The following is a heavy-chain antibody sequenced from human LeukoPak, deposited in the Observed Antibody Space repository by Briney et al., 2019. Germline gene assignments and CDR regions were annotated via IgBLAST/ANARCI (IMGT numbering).Heavy chain of an antibody. D-gene: IGHD2-2*01. CDR1: GGSISSYY. J-gene: IGHJ4*02. V-gene: IGHV4-39*01. CDR3: ARRSLYCSSTSCYLGVDY. Sequence: SETLSLTCTVSGGSISSYYWGWIRQPPGKGLEWIGSIYYSGSTYYNPSLKSRVTISVDTSKNQFSLKLSSVTAADTAVYYCARRSLYCSSTSCYLGVDYWGQGTLVTVSS. CDR2: IYYSGST.